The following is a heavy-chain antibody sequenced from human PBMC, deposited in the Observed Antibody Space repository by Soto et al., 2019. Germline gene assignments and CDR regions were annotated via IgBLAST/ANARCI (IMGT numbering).Heavy chain of an antibody. Sequence: QVQLQESGPGLVKPSQTLSVTCTVSGGSVSSDDYSWSWIRQHPGKGLEWIGYIRDSGSTYYNPSLAGRVTISVDTSKNQSSRRLRSVTAADTAVYYCARAMANYFDYWGQGTLVTASS. CDR1: GGSVSSDDYS. CDR3: ARAMANYFDY. J-gene: IGHJ4*02. V-gene: IGHV4-31*03. D-gene: IGHD2-8*01. CDR2: IRDSGST.